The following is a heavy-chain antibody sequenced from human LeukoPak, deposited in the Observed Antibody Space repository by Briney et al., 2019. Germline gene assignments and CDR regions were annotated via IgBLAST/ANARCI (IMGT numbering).Heavy chain of an antibody. CDR2: IYNSGNT. V-gene: IGHV4-59*06. CDR1: GGSISSYY. CDR3: ARGLGSSSTNNNWFDP. J-gene: IGHJ5*02. Sequence: SETLSLTCTVSGGSISSYYWTWIRQLPGRGLEWIGYIYNSGNTYYHPSLKSRVSISGDTSKNQFSLKLSSLTAADTAVYFCARGLGSSSTNNNWFDPWGQGTLVTVSS. D-gene: IGHD6-6*01.